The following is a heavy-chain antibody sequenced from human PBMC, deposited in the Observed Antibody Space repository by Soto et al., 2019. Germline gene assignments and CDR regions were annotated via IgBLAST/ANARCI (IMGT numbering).Heavy chain of an antibody. J-gene: IGHJ6*02. CDR2: ISYDGSNK. CDR1: GFTFNNYA. Sequence: GGSLRLSCGASGFTFNNYAMHWVRQAPGKXLEWVAVISYDGSNKYYTVSVRGRFTISRDNAKNTLYLQMNSLRGEDTAVYYCARVYCSAGSCYSLFRSGMDVWGQGPTVTVSS. CDR3: ARVYCSAGSCYSLFRSGMDV. D-gene: IGHD2-15*01. V-gene: IGHV3-30-3*01.